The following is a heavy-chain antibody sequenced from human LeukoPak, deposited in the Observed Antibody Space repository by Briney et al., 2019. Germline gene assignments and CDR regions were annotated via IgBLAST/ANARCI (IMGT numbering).Heavy chain of an antibody. Sequence: GGSLRLSCKGFGFTFSDYAMSWVRQAPGKGLEWVGFIRSKAYGATTEYAASVKGRFIISRVDSKSIAYLQMNSLKTEDTAVYYCTRDWDFSYGLWGQGTLVTVSS. CDR1: GFTFSDYA. D-gene: IGHD5-18*01. V-gene: IGHV3-49*04. CDR2: IRSKAYGATT. J-gene: IGHJ4*02. CDR3: TRDWDFSYGL.